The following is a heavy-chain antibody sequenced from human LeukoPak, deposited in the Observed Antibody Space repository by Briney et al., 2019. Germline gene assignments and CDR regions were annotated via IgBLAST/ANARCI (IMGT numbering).Heavy chain of an antibody. V-gene: IGHV3-21*01. CDR1: GFTFSSYS. J-gene: IGHJ2*01. CDR3: ARDSRDIRGVVTAIRTDWYFDL. Sequence: GGSLRLSCAASGFTFSSYSMNWVGQAPGKGLEGVSSISSSSSYIYYPDSVNGRFINSRDNAKNSLYLQMNSLRAEDTAVYYCARDSRDIRGVVTAIRTDWYFDLWGRGTLVTVSS. CDR2: ISSSSSYI. D-gene: IGHD2-21*02.